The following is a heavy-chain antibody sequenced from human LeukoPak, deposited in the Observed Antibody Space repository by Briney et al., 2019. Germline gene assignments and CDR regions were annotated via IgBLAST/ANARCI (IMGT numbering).Heavy chain of an antibody. CDR1: GGSISSYY. V-gene: IGHV4-59*01. CDR2: IYYSGST. D-gene: IGHD2-15*01. CDR3: ARALRARSLFRVANWFDP. Sequence: SVTLSLTCTVSGGSISSYYWSWIRQPPGKGLEWIGYIYYSGSTNYNPSLKSRVTISGDTSKNQFSLKLSSVTAADTAVYYCARALRARSLFRVANWFDPWGQGTLVTVSS. J-gene: IGHJ5*02.